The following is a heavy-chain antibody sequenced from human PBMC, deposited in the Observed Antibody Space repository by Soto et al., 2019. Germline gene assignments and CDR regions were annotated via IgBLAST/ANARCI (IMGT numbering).Heavy chain of an antibody. Sequence: SETLSLTCAVSGGSINSGGFSWSWIRQPPGKGLEWIGYIYQTGSTYYNPSLKSRVTLSVDTSNNRFSLKMNSVAAADTAVYYCARTPYGGYFDRWGQGTQVTLSS. CDR2: IYQTGST. V-gene: IGHV4-30-2*01. D-gene: IGHD4-17*01. CDR3: ARTPYGGYFDR. CDR1: GGSINSGGFS. J-gene: IGHJ4*02.